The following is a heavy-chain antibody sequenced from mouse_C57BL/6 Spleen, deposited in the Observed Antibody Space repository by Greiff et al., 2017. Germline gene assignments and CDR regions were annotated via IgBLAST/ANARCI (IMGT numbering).Heavy chain of an antibody. V-gene: IGHV3-6*01. CDR1: GYSITSGYY. Sequence: EVQLVESGPGLVKPSQSLSLTCSVTGYSITSGYYWNWIRQFPGNKLEWMGYISYDGSNNYNPSLKNRISITRDTSKNQFFLKLNSVTTEDTATYYCARGHYGSSPAWFAYWGQGTLVTVSA. CDR3: ARGHYGSSPAWFAY. J-gene: IGHJ3*01. D-gene: IGHD1-1*01. CDR2: ISYDGSN.